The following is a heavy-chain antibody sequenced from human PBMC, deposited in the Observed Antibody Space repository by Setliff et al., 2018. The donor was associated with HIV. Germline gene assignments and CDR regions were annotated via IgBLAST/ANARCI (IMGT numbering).Heavy chain of an antibody. J-gene: IGHJ4*02. D-gene: IGHD6-19*01. V-gene: IGHV1-3*01. CDR2: INPDNGDT. Sequence: AASVKVSCKASGYTFTSYAMHWVRQAPGQRLEWMGWINPDNGDTKYSQKFQGRVTITRDTSASTAYMELSSLRSEDTAVYYCARAERGFSSSGWYNHWGQGTLVTVS. CDR1: GYTFTSYA. CDR3: ARAERGFSSSGWYNH.